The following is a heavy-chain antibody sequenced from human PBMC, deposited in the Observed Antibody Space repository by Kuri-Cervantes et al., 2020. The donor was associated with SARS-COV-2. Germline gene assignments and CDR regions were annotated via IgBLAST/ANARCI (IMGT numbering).Heavy chain of an antibody. CDR3: ARGMVREIIQNYYYAMDV. CDR2: INPNSGGT. V-gene: IGHV1-2*04. CDR1: GYTFTSYY. J-gene: IGHJ6*02. Sequence: ASVKVSCKASGYTFTSYYIHWVRQAPGQGLEWMGWINPNSGGTNYAQKFQGWVTMTRDTSISTAYMELSRLRSDDTAVYYCARGMVREIIQNYYYAMDVWGQGTTVTVSS. D-gene: IGHD3-10*01.